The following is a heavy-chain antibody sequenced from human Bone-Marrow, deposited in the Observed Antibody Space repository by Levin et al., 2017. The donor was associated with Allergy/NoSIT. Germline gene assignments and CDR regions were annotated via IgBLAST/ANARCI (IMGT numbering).Heavy chain of an antibody. J-gene: IGHJ4*02. Sequence: LRLSCTVSGGSISSGDYYWSWIRQPPGKGLEWIGYIYYSGSTYYNPSLKSRVTISVDTSKNQFSLKLSSVTAADTAVYYCARDRTAYCGGDCYPYWGQGTLVTVSS. CDR2: IYYSGST. V-gene: IGHV4-30-4*01. CDR3: ARDRTAYCGGDCYPY. CDR1: GGSISSGDYY. D-gene: IGHD2-21*02.